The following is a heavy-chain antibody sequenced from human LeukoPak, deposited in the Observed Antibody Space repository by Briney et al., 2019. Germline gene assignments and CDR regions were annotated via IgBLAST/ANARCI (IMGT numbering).Heavy chain of an antibody. J-gene: IGHJ4*02. CDR2: ISSSSSAI. Sequence: GGSLRLSCAASGFTFSSYSMNWVRQAPGKGLEWVSYISSSSSAIYYADSVKGRFTISRDNAKNSLYLQMNSLRAEDTAVYYCARDYYYDSSGPDYWGQGTLVTVSS. CDR1: GFTFSSYS. D-gene: IGHD3-22*01. CDR3: ARDYYYDSSGPDY. V-gene: IGHV3-48*04.